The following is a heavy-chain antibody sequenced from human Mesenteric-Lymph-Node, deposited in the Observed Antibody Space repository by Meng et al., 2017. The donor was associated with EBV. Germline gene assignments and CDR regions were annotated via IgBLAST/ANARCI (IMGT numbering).Heavy chain of an antibody. CDR2: INHSGSA. CDR1: GGSFSNYY. J-gene: IGHJ5*02. D-gene: IGHD2-15*01. CDR3: ARGVQVAWRFDP. Sequence: QVQLQQWGAGLLKPSETLSLTCEVSGGSFSNYYWSWIRQTPGKGLEWIGEINHSGSANYNPSLKSRVTISIDTSKNQFSLRLNSVTAAGTAVYYCARGVQVAWRFDPWGQGTLVTVSS. V-gene: IGHV4-34*02.